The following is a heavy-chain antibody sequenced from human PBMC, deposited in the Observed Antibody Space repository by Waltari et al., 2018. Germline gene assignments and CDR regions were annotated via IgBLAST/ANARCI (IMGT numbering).Heavy chain of an antibody. CDR3: AREPGYCRGGSCYFSGDNAYDV. J-gene: IGHJ3*01. D-gene: IGHD2-15*01. Sequence: QVVLQESGPGLVKPSETLSLTCSVSGDSMNNYLWTWFRQSSGKGLEWIGYISYSGTTNFNPSLKSRVTISLDTSKNQFSLKLNSVTAADSAVYYCAREPGYCRGGSCYFSGDNAYDVWGRGTMVTVSS. V-gene: IGHV4-59*01. CDR1: GDSMNNYL. CDR2: ISYSGTT.